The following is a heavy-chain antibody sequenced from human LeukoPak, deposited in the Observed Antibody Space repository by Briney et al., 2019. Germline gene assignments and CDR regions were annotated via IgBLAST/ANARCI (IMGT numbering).Heavy chain of an antibody. CDR3: ASLSYSYESSGFDS. J-gene: IGHJ5*01. CDR1: QYTFSNYW. CDR2: IYPGNSDT. D-gene: IGHD3-22*01. Sequence: GESLKISCKGSQYTFSNYWIGWVRHMPGKGLEWMGLIYPGNSDTRYGPSFKGQVTISVDKSITTAYLQWSSLKASDTAMYYCASLSYSYESSGFDSWGQGTLVIVSS. V-gene: IGHV5-51*01.